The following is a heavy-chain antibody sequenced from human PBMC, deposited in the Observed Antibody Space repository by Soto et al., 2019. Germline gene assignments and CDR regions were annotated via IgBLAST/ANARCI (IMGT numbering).Heavy chain of an antibody. CDR1: GGSVISGSYY. CDR2: IYYSGST. CDR3: ASPALEVAGTGGVVYYYYGMDV. Sequence: ETLSLTCTVSGGSVISGSYYWSWIRQPPGKGLDWIGYIYYSGSTNYNPSLKSRFTISVDTTKNQFSLKLSSVTAADTAVYDCASPALEVAGTGGVVYYYYGMDVWGQGNTVTVYS. V-gene: IGHV4-61*01. J-gene: IGHJ6*02. D-gene: IGHD6-19*01.